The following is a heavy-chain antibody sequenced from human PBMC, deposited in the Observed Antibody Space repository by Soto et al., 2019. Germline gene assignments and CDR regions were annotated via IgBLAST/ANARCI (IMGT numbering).Heavy chain of an antibody. CDR1: GYTFTSYA. CDR3: ATGGAYCSGGSCYSSYYYYGMDV. CDR2: INAGNGNT. V-gene: IGHV1-3*01. J-gene: IGHJ6*02. D-gene: IGHD2-15*01. Sequence: ASVKVSCKASGYTFTSYAMHWVRQAPGQRLEWMGWINAGNGNTKYSQKFQGRVTITRDTSASTAYMELSSLRSEDTTVYYCATGGAYCSGGSCYSSYYYYGMDVWGQGTTVTVSS.